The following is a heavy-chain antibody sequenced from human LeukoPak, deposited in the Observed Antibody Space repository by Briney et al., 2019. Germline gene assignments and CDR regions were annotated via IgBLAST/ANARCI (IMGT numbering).Heavy chain of an antibody. Sequence: SETLSLTCTVSGGSISSYYWSWIRQPPGKGLEWIGYIYYSGSTDYNPSLKSRVTISVDTSKNQFSLKLSSVTAADTAVYYCARRDSSGWYYFDYWGQGTLVTVSS. CDR3: ARRDSSGWYYFDY. J-gene: IGHJ4*02. D-gene: IGHD6-19*01. CDR2: IYYSGST. V-gene: IGHV4-59*01. CDR1: GGSISSYY.